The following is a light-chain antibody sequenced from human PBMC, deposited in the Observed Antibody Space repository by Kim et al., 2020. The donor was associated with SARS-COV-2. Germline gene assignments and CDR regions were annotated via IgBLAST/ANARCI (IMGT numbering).Light chain of an antibody. V-gene: IGLV3-1*01. CDR1: KLGDKY. CDR3: QAWDSSTLYV. J-gene: IGLJ1*01. CDR2: QDS. Sequence: SPGQTASITCSGDKLGDKYASWYQQKPGQSPVLVIYQDSKRPSGIPERFSGSNSGNTATLTISGTQAMDEADYYCQAWDSSTLYVFGTGTKVTV.